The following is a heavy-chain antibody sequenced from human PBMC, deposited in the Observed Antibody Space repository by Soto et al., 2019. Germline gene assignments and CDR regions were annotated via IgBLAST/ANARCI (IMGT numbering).Heavy chain of an antibody. D-gene: IGHD6-13*01. CDR1: GYTLAELS. CDR3: ATVGYISWFDT. J-gene: IGHJ5*02. Sequence: AAVNISCKVSGYTLAELSMQWVRQAPGKGLEWMGGFDPEDGETIYAQKFQGRVTMTEDTSTDAAYMELSSLRSEDTAVYYCATVGYISWFDTWGQGTLVTVS. CDR2: FDPEDGET. V-gene: IGHV1-24*01.